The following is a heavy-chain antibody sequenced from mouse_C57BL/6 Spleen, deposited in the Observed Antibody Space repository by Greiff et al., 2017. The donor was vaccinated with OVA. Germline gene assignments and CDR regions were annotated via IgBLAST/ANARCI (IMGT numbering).Heavy chain of an antibody. CDR3: ARDKGYGNYYFDY. D-gene: IGHD2-1*01. CDR1: GFTFSSYA. J-gene: IGHJ2*01. CDR2: ISDGGSYT. Sequence: DVKLVESGGGLVKPGGSLKLSCAASGFTFSSYAMSWVRQTPEKRLEWVATISDGGSYTYYPDNVKGRFTISRDNAKNNLYLQMSHLKSEDTAMYYCARDKGYGNYYFDYWGQGTTLTVSS. V-gene: IGHV5-4*01.